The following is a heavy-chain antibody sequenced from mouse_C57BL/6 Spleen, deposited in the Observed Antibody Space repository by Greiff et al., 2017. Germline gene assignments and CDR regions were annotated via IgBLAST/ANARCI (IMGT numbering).Heavy chain of an antibody. D-gene: IGHD2-1*01. J-gene: IGHJ4*01. V-gene: IGHV5-6*01. CDR2: ISSGGSYT. CDR3: ARHGGNFHYYAMDY. CDR1: GFTFSSYG. Sequence: EVKVVESGGDLVKPGGSLKLSCAASGFTFSSYGMSWVRQTPDKRLEWVATISSGGSYTYYPDSVKGRFTISRDNAKNTLYLQMSSLKSEDTAMYYCARHGGNFHYYAMDYWGQGTSVTVSS.